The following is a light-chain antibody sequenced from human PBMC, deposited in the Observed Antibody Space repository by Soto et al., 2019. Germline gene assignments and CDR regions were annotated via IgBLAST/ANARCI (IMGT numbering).Light chain of an antibody. CDR1: SSNIGRSA. V-gene: IGLV1-36*01. CDR3: AAWDGSLKSYV. Sequence: QSVLTQPSSVSEAPGQTVTISCSGSSSNIGRSAVNWYQQVPGKAPRLLVYYDDILPSGVSDRFSGSKSGTSASLAISGLQSDDEADYYCAAWDGSLKSYVFGTGTKVTVL. CDR2: YDD. J-gene: IGLJ1*01.